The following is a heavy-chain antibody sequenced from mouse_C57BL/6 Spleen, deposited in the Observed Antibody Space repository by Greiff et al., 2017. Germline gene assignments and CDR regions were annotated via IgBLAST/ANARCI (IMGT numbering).Heavy chain of an antibody. CDR2: INPNNGGT. CDR1: GYTFTDYN. Sequence: VHVKQSGPELVKPGASVKMSCKASGYTFTDYNMHWVKQSHGKSLEWIGYINPNNGGTSYNQKFKGKATLTVNKSSSTAYMELRSLTSEDSAVYYCARRDYYGSSDYWGQGTTLTVSS. J-gene: IGHJ2*01. V-gene: IGHV1-22*01. D-gene: IGHD1-1*01. CDR3: ARRDYYGSSDY.